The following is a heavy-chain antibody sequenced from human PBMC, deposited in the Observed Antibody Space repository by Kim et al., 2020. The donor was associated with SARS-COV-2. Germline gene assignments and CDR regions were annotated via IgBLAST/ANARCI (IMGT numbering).Heavy chain of an antibody. D-gene: IGHD3-22*01. CDR1: GFTFSSYS. V-gene: IGHV3-48*02. CDR3: AGGEVDSSGPNHDY. J-gene: IGHJ4*02. Sequence: GGSLRLSCAASGFTFSSYSMNWVRQAPGKGLEWVSYISSSSSTIYYADSVKGRFTISRDNAKNSLYLQMNSLRDEDTAVYYCAGGEVDSSGPNHDYWGQGTLVTVSS. CDR2: ISSSSSTI.